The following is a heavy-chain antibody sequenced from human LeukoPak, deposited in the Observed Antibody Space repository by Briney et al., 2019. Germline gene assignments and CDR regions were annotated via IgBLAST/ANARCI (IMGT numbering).Heavy chain of an antibody. Sequence: PGGALRLSCAASGFTVITNDMTWVRQAPGKGLEGVSVLYSDGNTKYADSVQGRFTISRYNSKNTLYLEMNSLSPDDTAVYYCARGVEPLAANTLAYRGQGTLVTVSS. CDR3: ARGVEPLAANTLAY. CDR1: GFTVITND. CDR2: LYSDGNT. V-gene: IGHV3-53*01. D-gene: IGHD1-14*01. J-gene: IGHJ4*02.